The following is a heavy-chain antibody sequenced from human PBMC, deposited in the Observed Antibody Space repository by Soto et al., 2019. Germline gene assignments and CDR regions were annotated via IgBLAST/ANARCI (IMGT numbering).Heavy chain of an antibody. Sequence: GGSLRLSCAASGFTFSSYWMSWVRQAPGKGLEWVANIKQDGSEKYYVDSVKGRFTISRDSAKNSLYLQMNSLRAEDTAVYYCARDDYYDSSGYLTRAFDIWGQGTMVTVSS. J-gene: IGHJ3*02. CDR3: ARDDYYDSSGYLTRAFDI. D-gene: IGHD3-22*01. CDR2: IKQDGSEK. V-gene: IGHV3-7*01. CDR1: GFTFSSYW.